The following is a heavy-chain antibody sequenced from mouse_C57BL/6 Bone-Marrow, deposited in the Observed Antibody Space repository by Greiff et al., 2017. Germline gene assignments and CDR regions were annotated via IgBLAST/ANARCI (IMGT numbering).Heavy chain of an antibody. Sequence: QVHVKQSGPELVKPGASVKLSCKASGYTFTSYDINWVKQRPGPGLEWIGWIYPRDGSTNYNEKFKGKATLTVDTSSSTAYMELHSLTSEDSAVYFCARDYGSSYWYFDVWGTGTTVTVSS. CDR1: GYTFTSYD. CDR3: ARDYGSSYWYFDV. J-gene: IGHJ1*03. V-gene: IGHV1-85*01. CDR2: IYPRDGST. D-gene: IGHD1-1*01.